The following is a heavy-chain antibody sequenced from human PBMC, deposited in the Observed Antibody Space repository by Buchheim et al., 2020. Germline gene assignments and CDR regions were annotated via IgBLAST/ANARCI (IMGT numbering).Heavy chain of an antibody. J-gene: IGHJ6*03. CDR2: ISSSSTYT. D-gene: IGHD3-10*01. Sequence: QVQLVESGGGMVKPGGSLRLPCAASGFTFSDYYLTWIRQAPGKGLEWVSYISSSSTYTDYADSVRGRFTISRDNAKNSLYLQMISLRAEDTAVYYCASPSRGYFYYLDVWGQGTT. CDR1: GFTFSDYY. CDR3: ASPSRGYFYYLDV. V-gene: IGHV3-11*05.